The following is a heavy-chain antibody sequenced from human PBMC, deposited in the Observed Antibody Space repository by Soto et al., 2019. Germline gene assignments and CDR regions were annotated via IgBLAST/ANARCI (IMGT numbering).Heavy chain of an antibody. CDR1: GFTFSTAA. CDR3: ARARGFSYGSRFDS. V-gene: IGHV3-30-3*01. CDR2: ISSDGSIK. J-gene: IGHJ4*02. Sequence: QVHLVESGGGVGQPGRSLRLSCAASGFTFSTAAMHWVRQAPGKGLEWVALISSDGSIKYYAGFVKGRFTISRDSSKNAVFLQMNSLKADDTAVYFCARARGFSYGSRFDSWGQGTLVTVSA. D-gene: IGHD5-18*01.